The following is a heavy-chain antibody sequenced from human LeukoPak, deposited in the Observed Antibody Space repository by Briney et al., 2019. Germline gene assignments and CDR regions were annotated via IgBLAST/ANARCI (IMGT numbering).Heavy chain of an antibody. V-gene: IGHV1-18*01. J-gene: IGHJ4*02. Sequence: GAPVKVSCKASGYTFTSYGISWVRQAPGQGLEWMGWISAYNGNTNYAQKLQGRVTMTTDTSTSTAYMELRSLRSDDTAVYYCARSIRKDSSGWYFDYWGQGTLVTVSS. CDR3: ARSIRKDSSGWYFDY. CDR1: GYTFTSYG. CDR2: ISAYNGNT. D-gene: IGHD6-19*01.